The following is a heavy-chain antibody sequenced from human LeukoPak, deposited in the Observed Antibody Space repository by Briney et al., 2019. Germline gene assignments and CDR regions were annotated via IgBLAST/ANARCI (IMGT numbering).Heavy chain of an antibody. V-gene: IGHV3-48*03. Sequence: PGGSLRLSCAASGFTFSSYEMNWVRQAPGKGLEWVSYISSSGSTIYYADSVKGRFTISRDNAKNSLYPQMNSLRAEDTAVYYCARVDSSGYYPHSYYFDYWGQGTLVTVSS. CDR2: ISSSGSTI. CDR1: GFTFSSYE. CDR3: ARVDSSGYYPHSYYFDY. J-gene: IGHJ4*02. D-gene: IGHD3-22*01.